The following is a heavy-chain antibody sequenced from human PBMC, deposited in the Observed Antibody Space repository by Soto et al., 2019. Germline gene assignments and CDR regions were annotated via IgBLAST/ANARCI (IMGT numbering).Heavy chain of an antibody. J-gene: IGHJ6*02. CDR2: ISYDGSNK. CDR3: AKDYTLVVPAALYYYYGMDV. Sequence: PGGSLRLSCAASGFTFSSYGMHWVRQAPGKGLEWVAVISYDGSNKYYADSVKGRFTISRDNSKNTLYLQMNSLRAEDTAVYYCAKDYTLVVPAALYYYYGMDVWGQGTTVTVSS. CDR1: GFTFSSYG. D-gene: IGHD2-2*01. V-gene: IGHV3-30*18.